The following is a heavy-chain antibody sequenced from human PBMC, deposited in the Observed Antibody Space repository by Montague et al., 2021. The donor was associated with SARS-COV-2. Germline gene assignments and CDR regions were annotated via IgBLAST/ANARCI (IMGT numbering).Heavy chain of an antibody. CDR1: GGSISNSIYY. CDR2: IYYTENT. V-gene: IGHV4-39*01. J-gene: IGHJ4*02. Sequence: SETLSLTCTVSGGSISNSIYYWDWIRQPPGKGLEWIGSIYYTENTYYNPSLKSRVTISIETSKNQFSLKLSSVTAADTAVYYCARPGSGYSYGSGAFDYWGQGTLVTVSS. D-gene: IGHD5-18*01. CDR3: ARPGSGYSYGSGAFDY.